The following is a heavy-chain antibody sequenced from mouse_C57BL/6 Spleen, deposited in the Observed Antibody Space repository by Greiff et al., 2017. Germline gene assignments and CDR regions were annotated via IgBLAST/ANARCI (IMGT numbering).Heavy chain of an antibody. V-gene: IGHV1-59*01. CDR3: ERARYYGNYAMDY. J-gene: IGHJ4*01. CDR2: IDPSDSYT. D-gene: IGHD1-1*01. CDR1: GYTFTSYW. Sequence: VQLQQPGAELVRPGTSVKLSCKASGYTFTSYWMHWVKQRPGQGLEWIGEIDPSDSYTNYNQTFKGKATLTVDKSSSTVYMQLSSLTSEDSAVDYCERARYYGNYAMDYWGQGTSVTVSS.